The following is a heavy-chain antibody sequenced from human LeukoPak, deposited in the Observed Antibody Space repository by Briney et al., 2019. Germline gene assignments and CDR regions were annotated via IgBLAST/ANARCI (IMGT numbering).Heavy chain of an antibody. D-gene: IGHD2-2*01. J-gene: IGHJ4*02. CDR2: ISTNGAGT. CDR1: GFTFSSYW. Sequence: PGGSLRLSCAASGFTFSSYWMSWVRQAPGKGLEYVSAISTNGAGTYYADSVKGRFTISRDNSKNTLFLQMGSLRADDMAVYYCARWGSTSCYDYWGQGTLVTVSS. CDR3: ARWGSTSCYDY. V-gene: IGHV3-64*02.